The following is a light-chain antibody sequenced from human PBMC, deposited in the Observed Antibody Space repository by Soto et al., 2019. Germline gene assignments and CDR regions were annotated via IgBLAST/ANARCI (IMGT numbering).Light chain of an antibody. V-gene: IGLV2-14*01. CDR2: DVS. J-gene: IGLJ1*01. CDR3: SSYTSTSTYV. CDR1: KNDIGVYDF. Sequence: QSVLTQPPSASGSPGQSVTISCTGTKNDIGVYDFVSWYQHHPGKAPRLIIYDVSNRPSGVSNRFSGSKSDNTASLTISGLQGDDEADYYCSSYTSTSTYVFGTGTKVTVL.